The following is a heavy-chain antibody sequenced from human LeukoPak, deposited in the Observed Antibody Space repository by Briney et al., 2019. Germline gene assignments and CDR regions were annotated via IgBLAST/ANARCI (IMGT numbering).Heavy chain of an antibody. V-gene: IGHV4-30-2*01. J-gene: IGHJ4*02. Sequence: SQTLSLTCTVSGGSISSGGYYWSWIRQPPGKGLEWIGYIYHSGSTYYNPSLKSRVTISVDRSKNQFSLKLSSVTAADTAVYYCARSFIAAAGRKVPFDYWGQGTPVTVSS. CDR3: ARSFIAAAGRKVPFDY. D-gene: IGHD6-13*01. CDR2: IYHSGST. CDR1: GGSISSGGYY.